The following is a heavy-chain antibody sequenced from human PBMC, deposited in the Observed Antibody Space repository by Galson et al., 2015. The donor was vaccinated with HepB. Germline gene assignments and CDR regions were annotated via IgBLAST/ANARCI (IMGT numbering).Heavy chain of an antibody. CDR2: INAGNGHT. Sequence: SVKVSCKASGYTFTSYAMHWVRQAPGQRLEWMGWINAGNGHTKYSQKFQGRVTITRDTSASTAYMELSSLRSEDSAVYYCARGNWYFDYWGQGTLVTVSS. V-gene: IGHV1-3*01. CDR1: GYTFTSYA. J-gene: IGHJ4*02. CDR3: ARGNWYFDY.